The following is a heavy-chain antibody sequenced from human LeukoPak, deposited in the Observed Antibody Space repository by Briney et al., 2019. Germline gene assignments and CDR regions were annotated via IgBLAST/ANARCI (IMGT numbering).Heavy chain of an antibody. Sequence: SETLSLTCTVSGGSISSYYWSWIRQPPGKGLEWIGYIYYSGSTNYNPSLKSRVTISVDTSKNQFSLMLSSVTAADTAVYYCASSPYYDILTGSPWFDPWGQGTLVTVSS. V-gene: IGHV4-59*08. J-gene: IGHJ5*02. CDR3: ASSPYYDILTGSPWFDP. CDR1: GGSISSYY. CDR2: IYYSGST. D-gene: IGHD3-9*01.